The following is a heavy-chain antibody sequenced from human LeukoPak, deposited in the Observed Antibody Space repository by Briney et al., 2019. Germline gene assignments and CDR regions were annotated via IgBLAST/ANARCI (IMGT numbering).Heavy chain of an antibody. CDR3: AKDSLLWGIAVAGTVSWFDP. V-gene: IGHV3-30*18. J-gene: IGHJ5*02. Sequence: HPGGSLRLSCAASGFTFSSYGMHWVRQAPGKGLEWVAVISYDGSNKYYADSVKGRFTISRDNSKNTLYLQMNSLRAEDTAVYYCAKDSLLWGIAVAGTVSWFDPWGQGTLVTVSS. CDR2: ISYDGSNK. CDR1: GFTFSSYG. D-gene: IGHD6-19*01.